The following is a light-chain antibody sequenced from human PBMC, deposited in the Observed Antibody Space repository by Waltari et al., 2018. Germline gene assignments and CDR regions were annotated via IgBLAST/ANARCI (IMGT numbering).Light chain of an antibody. CDR2: KAY. CDR1: QNINGW. Sequence: DIQITQSPSTLSASVGDRVISTCRASQNINGWLAWYQQKPGKPPKLLISKAYSLESGVPLRFSGSGSGTEFTLTISSLQPDDFATYYCQQYDTSFTFGPGTTVDIK. J-gene: IGKJ3*01. CDR3: QQYDTSFT. V-gene: IGKV1-5*03.